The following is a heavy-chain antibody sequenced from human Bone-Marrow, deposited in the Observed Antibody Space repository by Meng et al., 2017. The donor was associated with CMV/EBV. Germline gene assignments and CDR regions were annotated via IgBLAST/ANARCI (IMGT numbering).Heavy chain of an antibody. CDR1: GFTFSNSD. CDR2: VSWNGSRT. D-gene: IGHD5-12*01. CDR3: ARDIASGYDYYYYGMDV. Sequence: GESLKISCAASGFTFSNSDMNWVRQAPGKGLEWVSGVSWNGSRTHYADSVKGRFTISRDNAKNSLYLQMNSLRAEDTAVYYCARDIASGYDYYYYGMDVWGQGTTVTVSS. J-gene: IGHJ6*02. V-gene: IGHV3-19*01.